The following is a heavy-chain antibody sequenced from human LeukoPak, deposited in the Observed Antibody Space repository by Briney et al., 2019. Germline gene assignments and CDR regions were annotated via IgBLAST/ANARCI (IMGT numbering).Heavy chain of an antibody. CDR3: ARDKTYGSGSYYYYYGMDV. Sequence: SQTLSLTCTVSGGSISSGGNYWSWIRQHPGKGLEWIGYIYYSGSTYYNPSLKSRVTISVDTSKNQFSLKLSSVTAADTAVYYCARDKTYGSGSYYYYYGMDVWGQGTTVTVSS. CDR1: GGSISSGGNY. J-gene: IGHJ6*02. D-gene: IGHD3-10*01. V-gene: IGHV4-31*03. CDR2: IYYSGST.